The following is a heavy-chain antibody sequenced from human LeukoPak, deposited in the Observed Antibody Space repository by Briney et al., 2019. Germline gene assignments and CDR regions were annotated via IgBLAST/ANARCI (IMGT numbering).Heavy chain of an antibody. Sequence: GASVKVSCKASGYTFTGYYIHWVRQAPGQGLEWMGWINPNSGVTNYAQKFQGRVTMTRDRSISTAYVEVSRLTSDDTAVYFCARVDYTTSDFDYWGQGTLVTVSS. CDR2: INPNSGVT. J-gene: IGHJ4*02. CDR1: GYTFTGYY. CDR3: ARVDYTTSDFDY. D-gene: IGHD2-2*02. V-gene: IGHV1-2*02.